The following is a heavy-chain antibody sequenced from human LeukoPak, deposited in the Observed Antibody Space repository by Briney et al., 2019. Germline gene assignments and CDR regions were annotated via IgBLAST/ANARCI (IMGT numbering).Heavy chain of an antibody. CDR2: INPSGGST. D-gene: IGHD2-2*01. CDR3: ARALGYCSSTSCDDY. Sequence: ASVKVSCKASGYTLTSYYMHWVRQAPGQGLEWMGIINPSGGSTSYAQKFQGRVTMTRDTSTSTVYMELSSLRSEDTAVYYCARALGYCSSTSCDDYWGQGTLVTVSS. V-gene: IGHV1-46*01. CDR1: GYTLTSYY. J-gene: IGHJ4*02.